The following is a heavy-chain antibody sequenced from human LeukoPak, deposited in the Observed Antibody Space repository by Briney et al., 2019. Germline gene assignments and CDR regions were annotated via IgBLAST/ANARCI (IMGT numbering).Heavy chain of an antibody. Sequence: GGSLRLSCAASGVTLSSYAMSWARQAPGKGLEWVSGISSSGSGGNTYYADSVKGRFTISRDNAKNSLYLQMNSLRAEDTAVYYCARVSYDILTGYSYIDYWGQGTLVTVSS. CDR3: ARVSYDILTGYSYIDY. CDR2: ISSSGSGGNT. V-gene: IGHV3-23*01. D-gene: IGHD3-9*01. J-gene: IGHJ4*02. CDR1: GVTLSSYA.